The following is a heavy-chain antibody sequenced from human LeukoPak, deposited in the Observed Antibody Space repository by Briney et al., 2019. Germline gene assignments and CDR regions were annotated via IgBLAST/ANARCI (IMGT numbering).Heavy chain of an antibody. V-gene: IGHV3-23*01. J-gene: IGHJ4*02. CDR2: ISGSGSGT. CDR1: GFTFSSYV. Sequence: GGSLRLSCAASGFTFSSYVMSWVRQAPGKGLDWVSGISGSGSGTYYADSVKGRFTISRDNSKNTLYLQMSSLRAEDTAIYYCAKDPFSYWGQGTLVTVSS. CDR3: AKDPFSY.